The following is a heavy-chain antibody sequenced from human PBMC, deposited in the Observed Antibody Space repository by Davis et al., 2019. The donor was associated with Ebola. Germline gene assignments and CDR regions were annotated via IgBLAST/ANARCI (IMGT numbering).Heavy chain of an antibody. CDR3: ARGWLRAGIDV. CDR2: TYYSSKWYN. V-gene: IGHV6-1*01. CDR1: GDSVSSGG. D-gene: IGHD5-18*01. Sequence: HSQTLSLTCAISGDSVSSGGWNWIRQSPSRGLEWLGRTYYSSKWYNDYAVSVKSRITIKPDTSKNQFSLQLNSVTPEDTALYYCARGWLRAGIDVWGEGTTVTVSS. J-gene: IGHJ6*04.